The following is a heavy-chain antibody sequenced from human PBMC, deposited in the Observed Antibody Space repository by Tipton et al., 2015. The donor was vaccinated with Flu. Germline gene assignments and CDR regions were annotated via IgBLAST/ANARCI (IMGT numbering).Heavy chain of an antibody. CDR1: GFTVSSNY. D-gene: IGHD3-22*01. V-gene: IGHV3-53*01. Sequence: GSLRLSCAVSGFTVSSNYMSWVRQAPGKGLEWVSVIYSGGSTYYADSVKGRFTISRDNSKNTLYLQMNSLRAEDTAVYYCARGRAMIVGGYYFDYWGQGTLVTVSS. CDR2: IYSGGST. CDR3: ARGRAMIVGGYYFDY. J-gene: IGHJ4*02.